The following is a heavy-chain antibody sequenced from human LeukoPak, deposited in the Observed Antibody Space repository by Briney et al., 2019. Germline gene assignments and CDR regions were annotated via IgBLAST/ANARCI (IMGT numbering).Heavy chain of an antibody. CDR3: ARDYYDSSGYYYYYGMDV. CDR1: GGSISSYY. J-gene: IGHJ6*02. Sequence: SETLSLTCTVSGGSISSYYCGWIRQPPGYGLGWIGYIYYSGSTYYNPSLKSRLTISIDTSKNQFSLKLSSVTAADTAVYYCARDYYDSSGYYYYYGMDVWGQGTTVTVSS. D-gene: IGHD3-22*01. V-gene: IGHV4-30-4*01. CDR2: IYYSGST.